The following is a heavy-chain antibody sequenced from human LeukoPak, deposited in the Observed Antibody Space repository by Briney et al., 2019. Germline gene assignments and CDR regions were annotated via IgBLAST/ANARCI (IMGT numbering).Heavy chain of an antibody. CDR3: ARPDYDFWSGYQNWYFDL. D-gene: IGHD3-3*01. V-gene: IGHV5-51*01. CDR2: IYCDGSKT. Sequence: GESLKISCRGSGYIFTDYWIGWVRQMPGKGLEWMGIIYCDGSKTTYSPSFQSQVTISVDKSTSTAYLQWSSLKASDTAMYYCARPDYDFWSGYQNWYFDLWGRGTLVTVSS. J-gene: IGHJ2*01. CDR1: GYIFTDYW.